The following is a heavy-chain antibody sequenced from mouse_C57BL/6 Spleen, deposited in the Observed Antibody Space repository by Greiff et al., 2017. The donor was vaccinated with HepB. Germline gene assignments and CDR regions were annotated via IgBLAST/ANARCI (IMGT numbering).Heavy chain of an antibody. CDR2: IHPNSGST. V-gene: IGHV1-64*01. J-gene: IGHJ2*01. Sequence: VQLQQPGAELVKPGASVKLSCKASGYTFTSYWMHWVKQRPGQGLEWIGMIHPNSGSTNYNEKFKRKATLTVDKSSSTAYMQLSSLTSEDAAVYYCASCGTFDYWGQGTTLTVSA. D-gene: IGHD4-1*01. CDR1: GYTFTSYW. CDR3: ASCGTFDY.